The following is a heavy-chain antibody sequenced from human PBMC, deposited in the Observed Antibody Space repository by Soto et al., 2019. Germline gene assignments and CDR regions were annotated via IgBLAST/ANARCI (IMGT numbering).Heavy chain of an antibody. CDR1: GYSFSDYW. J-gene: IGHJ4*02. Sequence: PGESLKISCKASGYSFSDYWIGWVRQMPGKGLEWMGIIYPDDSDTRYSPSFQGQVTISADKSISTAYLQWSSLKASDIAMYYCARIHGLWGPFDYWGQGTLVTVSS. CDR3: ARIHGLWGPFDY. V-gene: IGHV5-51*01. CDR2: IYPDDSDT. D-gene: IGHD3-16*01.